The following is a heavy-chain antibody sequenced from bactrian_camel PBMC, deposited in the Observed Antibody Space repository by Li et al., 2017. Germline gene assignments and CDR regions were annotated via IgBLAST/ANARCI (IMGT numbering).Heavy chain of an antibody. CDR2: INGAGSTT. Sequence: VQLVESGGGLVQPGGSLRLSCEDPGFTFSSYAMSWVRQAPGKGLEWVSDINGAGSTTHYADSVKGRFAISQDSAKNMVYLQMNSLKPEDTAMYYCAVEVTKGPVPDRGACYAGAWFARDYWGQ. CDR1: GFTFSSYA. D-gene: IGHD1*01. CDR3: AVEVTKGPVPDRGACYAGAWFARDY. V-gene: IGHV3S40*01. J-gene: IGHJ2*01.